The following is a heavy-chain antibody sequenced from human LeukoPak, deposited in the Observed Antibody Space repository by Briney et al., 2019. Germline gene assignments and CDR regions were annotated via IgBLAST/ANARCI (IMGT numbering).Heavy chain of an antibody. CDR1: GFTFSNYA. CDR2: ISSSGSST. Sequence: PGGSLRLSCAASGFTFSNYAMSWVRQAPGKGLEWVSTISSSGSSTYYADSVKGRFTISRDNSKNTLYLQMSSLRAEDTALYYCAKDRGPYYGSGSYDKWGQGTLVTVSS. CDR3: AKDRGPYYGSGSYDK. J-gene: IGHJ4*02. D-gene: IGHD3-10*01. V-gene: IGHV3-23*01.